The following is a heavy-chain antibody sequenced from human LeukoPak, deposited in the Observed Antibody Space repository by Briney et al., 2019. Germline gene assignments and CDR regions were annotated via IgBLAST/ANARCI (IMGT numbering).Heavy chain of an antibody. V-gene: IGHV4-34*01. Sequence: PSETLSLTCAVYGGSFSGYYWSWTRQPPGKGLEWIGEINHSGSTNYNPSLKSRVTISVDTSKNQFSLKLSSVTAADTAVYYCASESYDFWSGYSLGMDVWGQGTTVTVSS. CDR3: ASESYDFWSGYSLGMDV. J-gene: IGHJ6*02. CDR1: GGSFSGYY. D-gene: IGHD3-3*01. CDR2: INHSGST.